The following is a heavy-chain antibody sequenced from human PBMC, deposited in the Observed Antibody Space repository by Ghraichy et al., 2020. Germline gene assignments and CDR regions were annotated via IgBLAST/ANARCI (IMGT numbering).Heavy chain of an antibody. CDR1: GYTFTSYD. Sequence: ASVKVSCKASGYTFTSYDINWVRQATGQGLEWMGWMNPNSGNTGYAQKFQGRVTMTRNTSISTAYMELSSLRSEDTAVYYCARFDCTNGVCYLYYFDYWGQGTLVTVSS. J-gene: IGHJ4*02. V-gene: IGHV1-8*01. CDR3: ARFDCTNGVCYLYYFDY. CDR2: MNPNSGNT. D-gene: IGHD2-8*01.